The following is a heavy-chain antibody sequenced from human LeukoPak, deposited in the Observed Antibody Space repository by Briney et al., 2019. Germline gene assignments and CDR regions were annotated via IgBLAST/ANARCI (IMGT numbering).Heavy chain of an antibody. V-gene: IGHV3-73*01. D-gene: IGHD3-9*01. CDR2: IRSKANSYAT. Sequence: GGSLRLSCAASGFTFSGSAMHWVRQASGKGLEWVGRIRSKANSYATAYAASVKGRFTISRDDSKNTAYLQMNSLKTEDTAVYYCTPGSTISPVGWRRSMAAEYFQHWGQGTLVTVSS. J-gene: IGHJ1*01. CDR1: GFTFSGSA. CDR3: TPGSTISPVGWRRSMAAEYFQH.